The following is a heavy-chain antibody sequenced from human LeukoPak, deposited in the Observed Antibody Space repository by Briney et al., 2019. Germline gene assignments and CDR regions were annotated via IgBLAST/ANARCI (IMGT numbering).Heavy chain of an antibody. CDR3: AILGPLDY. CDR2: ISGGGDTT. CDR1: GLTFRAYG. J-gene: IGHJ4*02. V-gene: IGHV3-23*01. Sequence: GGSLRLSCAASGLTFRAYGMSWVRQAPGKGLEWVSSISGGGDTTYYADSVRGRFPISRDNSKNTMYLQMNSLRAEDTAVYYCAILGPLDYWGQGTLVAVSS.